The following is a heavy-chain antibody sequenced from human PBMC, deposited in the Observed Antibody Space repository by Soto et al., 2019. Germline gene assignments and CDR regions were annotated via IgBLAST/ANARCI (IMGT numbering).Heavy chain of an antibody. CDR1: GITFSSYA. D-gene: IGHD1-26*01. Sequence: AGSLKLSCAASGITFSSYARSWVRQAPGKGLQWVSTISASGASTYYADSVKGRFTISRDNYKNTLYLQMNSLRAEDTAIYYCAKSPAYGATQAFIDYWVQGSLVTVFS. V-gene: IGHV3-23*01. CDR3: AKSPAYGATQAFIDY. J-gene: IGHJ4*02. CDR2: ISASGAST.